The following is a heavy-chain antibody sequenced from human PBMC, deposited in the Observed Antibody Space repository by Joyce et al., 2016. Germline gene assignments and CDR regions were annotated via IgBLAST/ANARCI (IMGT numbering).Heavy chain of an antibody. V-gene: IGHV4-38-2*02. Sequence: VQLQESGPGLVKPSETLSLTCDVSGDSISSGYFYGWVRQAPGKGLEWIANIYHNGKTYYNASLKSRVTISVHTSKNQLSLKLSSVTAADTAVYYCARDPQNFGFWGQGTLVIVSS. CDR1: GDSISSGYF. CDR3: ARDPQNFGF. J-gene: IGHJ4*02. CDR2: IYHNGKT. D-gene: IGHD2/OR15-2a*01.